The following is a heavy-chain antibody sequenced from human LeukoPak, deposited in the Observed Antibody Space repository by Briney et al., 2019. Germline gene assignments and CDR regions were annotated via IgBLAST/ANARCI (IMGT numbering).Heavy chain of an antibody. D-gene: IGHD6-13*01. CDR3: ARDRIAAAARATDY. J-gene: IGHJ4*02. Sequence: SETLSLTCTVSGGSISSSSYYWGWIRQPPGKGLEWIGSIYCSGSTYYNPSLKSRVTISVDTSKNQFSLKLSSVTAADTAVYYCARDRIAAAARATDYWGQGTLVTVSS. CDR1: GGSISSSSYY. V-gene: IGHV4-39*07. CDR2: IYCSGST.